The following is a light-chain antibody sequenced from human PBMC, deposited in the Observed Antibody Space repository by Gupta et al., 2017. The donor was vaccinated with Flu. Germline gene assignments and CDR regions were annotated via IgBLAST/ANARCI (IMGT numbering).Light chain of an antibody. Sequence: QSLLTQPPATSGTPGQRVTISSSGGRSNIANDNVYWYQQPPGTAPNLLIYKDYQRPSGVPDRFSGSKSGTSASFTITGLRAEDEADYYCVAQDSNNNGYVFGGGTRLTVL. CDR1: RSNIANDN. J-gene: IGLJ1*01. CDR2: KDY. V-gene: IGLV1-47*01. CDR3: VAQDSNNNGYV.